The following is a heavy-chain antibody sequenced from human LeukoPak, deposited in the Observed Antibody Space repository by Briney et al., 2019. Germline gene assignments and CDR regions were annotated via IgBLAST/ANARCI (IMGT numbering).Heavy chain of an antibody. CDR1: GYTFTSHG. V-gene: IGHV1-18*01. CDR2: ISAYNGNT. J-gene: IGHJ5*02. CDR3: ARGSDCSGGICWNWFDP. D-gene: IGHD2-15*01. Sequence: ASVKVSCKASGYTFTSHGISWVRQAPGQGLEWMGWISAYNGNTNYAQKLQGRVTMTTDTSTSTAYMELRSLRSDDTAVYYCARGSDCSGGICWNWFDPWGQGTLVTVSS.